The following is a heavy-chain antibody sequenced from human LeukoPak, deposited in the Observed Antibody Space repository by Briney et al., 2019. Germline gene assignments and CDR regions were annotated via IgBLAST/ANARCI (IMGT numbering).Heavy chain of an antibody. CDR2: IYSGGSI. CDR1: GFTVSSNY. J-gene: IGHJ6*02. D-gene: IGHD4-11*01. Sequence: GGSLRLSCAASGFTVSSNYMSWVRQAPGKGLEWVSVIYSGGSIYYADSVKGRFTISRDNSKNTLYLQMNSLRAEDTAVYYCARDLQAPFYYYYGMDVWGQGTTVTVSS. CDR3: ARDLQAPFYYYYGMDV. V-gene: IGHV3-66*01.